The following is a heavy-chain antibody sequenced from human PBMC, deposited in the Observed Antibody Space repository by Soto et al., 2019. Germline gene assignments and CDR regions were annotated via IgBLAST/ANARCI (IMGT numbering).Heavy chain of an antibody. CDR1: GGTFSSYA. Sequence: SVKVSCKASGGTFSSYAISWVRQAPGQGLEWMGGIIPIFGTANYAQKFQGRVTITADESTSTAYMELSSLRSEDTAVYYCASSYYYDSSGYANGILVYWGQGTLVTVSS. D-gene: IGHD3-22*01. CDR2: IIPIFGTA. J-gene: IGHJ4*02. V-gene: IGHV1-69*13. CDR3: ASSYYYDSSGYANGILVY.